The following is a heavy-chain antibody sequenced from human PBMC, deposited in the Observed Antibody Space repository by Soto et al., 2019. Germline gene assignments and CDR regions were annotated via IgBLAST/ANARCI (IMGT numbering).Heavy chain of an antibody. V-gene: IGHV3-73*01. CDR3: TPGATTND. J-gene: IGHJ4*02. D-gene: IGHD1-26*01. Sequence: EVQLVESGGGLVKPGGSLKLSCGASGFTFSGSAMHWVRRASGKGLEWVGRIRSKPNSYATASAASVKGRLTISRDNSNNTAYLQMKRLQTEESAVYYCTPGATTNDWGQGTLVTVSS. CDR1: GFTFSGSA. CDR2: IRSKPNSYAT.